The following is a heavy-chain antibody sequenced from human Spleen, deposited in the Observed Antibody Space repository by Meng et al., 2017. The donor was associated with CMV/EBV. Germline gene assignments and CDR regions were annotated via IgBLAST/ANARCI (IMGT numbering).Heavy chain of an antibody. J-gene: IGHJ4*02. V-gene: IGHV3-23*01. CDR1: GFTFRHYA. D-gene: IGHD3-22*01. CDR3: TKGVWADYYDDDY. CDR2: ITDTGGTT. Sequence: GEALKISCAASGFTFRHYAMSWVRRAAGQGLEWVSLITDTGGTTYYADSVRGRFTITRDNSKNTLYLQMNSLPAEDTAGYYCTKGVWADYYDDDYWGQGTLVTVSS.